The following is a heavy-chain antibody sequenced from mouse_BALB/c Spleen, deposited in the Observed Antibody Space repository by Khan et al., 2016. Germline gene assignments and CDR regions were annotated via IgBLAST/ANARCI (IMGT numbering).Heavy chain of an antibody. D-gene: IGHD3-2*02. CDR3: AREGGWVLFDY. V-gene: IGHV5-15*02. CDR2: ISNLAYSI. Sequence: EVELVESGGGLVQPGGSRKLSCAASGFTFSDYGMAWVRQAPGKGPEWVAFISNLAYSIYYADTVTGRFTISRENAKNTLYLEMSSLRSEDTAMYYGAREGGWVLFDYWGEGTTLTVSS. J-gene: IGHJ2*01. CDR1: GFTFSDYG.